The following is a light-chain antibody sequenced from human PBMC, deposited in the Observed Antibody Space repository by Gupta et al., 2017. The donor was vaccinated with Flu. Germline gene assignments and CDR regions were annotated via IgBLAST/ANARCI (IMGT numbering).Light chain of an antibody. J-gene: IGLJ3*02. Sequence: PGQTARITCSGDALPKQYAYWYQQKPGQDPVLVIYKDSERPSGIPERFSGSSSGTTVTLTISGVQAEDEADYYCQSADRNNNWVFGGGTKVTVL. CDR2: KDS. CDR3: QSADRNNNWV. CDR1: ALPKQY. V-gene: IGLV3-25*03.